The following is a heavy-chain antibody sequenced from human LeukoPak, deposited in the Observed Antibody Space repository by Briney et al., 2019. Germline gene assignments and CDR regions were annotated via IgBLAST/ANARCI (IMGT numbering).Heavy chain of an antibody. J-gene: IGHJ3*02. Sequence: SETLSLTCAVYGGSFSGYYWSWIRQPPGKGLEWIGYIYYSGSTYYNPSLKSRVTISVDTPRNQFSLKLSSVTAADTAVYYCARDSDMGAFDIWGQGTMVTVSS. CDR1: GGSFSGYY. V-gene: IGHV4-34*09. D-gene: IGHD1-26*01. CDR2: IYYSGST. CDR3: ARDSDMGAFDI.